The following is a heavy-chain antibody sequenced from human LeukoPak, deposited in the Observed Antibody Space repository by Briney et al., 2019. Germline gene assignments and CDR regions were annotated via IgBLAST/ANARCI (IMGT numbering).Heavy chain of an antibody. J-gene: IGHJ4*02. Sequence: SETLSLTCAVYGGSFSGYYWSWIRQPPWKGLEWIGEINHSGSTNYNPSLKSRVTISVDTSKNQFSLKLSSVTAADTAVYYCARGCLAAAGSNFDYWGQGTLVTVSS. CDR1: GGSFSGYY. CDR2: INHSGST. D-gene: IGHD6-13*01. CDR3: ARGCLAAAGSNFDY. V-gene: IGHV4-34*01.